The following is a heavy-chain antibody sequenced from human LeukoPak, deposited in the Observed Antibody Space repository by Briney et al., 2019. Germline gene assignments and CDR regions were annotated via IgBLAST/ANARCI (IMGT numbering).Heavy chain of an antibody. CDR1: GFTFSSYG. Sequence: PGGSLRLSCAASGFTFSSYGMHWVRQAPGKGLEWVAVIWYDGSNKYYADSVKGRFTISRDNSKNTLYLQMNSLRAEDTAVYYCAKFRSYCSSTSCFYSYFYYYYGMDVWGQGTTVTVSS. D-gene: IGHD2-2*01. CDR2: IWYDGSNK. J-gene: IGHJ6*02. CDR3: AKFRSYCSSTSCFYSYFYYYYGMDV. V-gene: IGHV3-33*06.